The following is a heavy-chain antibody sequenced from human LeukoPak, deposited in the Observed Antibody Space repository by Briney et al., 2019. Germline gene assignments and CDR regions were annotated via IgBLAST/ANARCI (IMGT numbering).Heavy chain of an antibody. J-gene: IGHJ4*02. Sequence: PSETLSLTCTVSGGSISSYFWSWIRQPPGKGLEWIGYIYHSGTTNFNPSLRSRVTMSQDTSKNQFSLRLRSVTAADTAVYYCARESRGRFDCWGQGALVTVSS. CDR3: ARESRGRFDC. CDR2: IYHSGTT. CDR1: GGSISSYF. V-gene: IGHV4-59*01.